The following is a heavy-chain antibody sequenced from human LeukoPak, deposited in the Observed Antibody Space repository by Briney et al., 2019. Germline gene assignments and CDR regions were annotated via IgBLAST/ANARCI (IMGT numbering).Heavy chain of an antibody. J-gene: IGHJ4*02. Sequence: SGTLSLTCAVSGDSISTNHWRSWVRQPPGKGLEWIGEVYHSGSTNYNPSLKSRVTISVDASKNQFSLKLSSVTAADTAVYYCARKYCNGGSCPLDYWGQGTLVTVSS. CDR3: ARKYCNGGSCPLDY. D-gene: IGHD2-15*01. CDR1: GDSISTNHW. V-gene: IGHV4-4*02. CDR2: VYHSGST.